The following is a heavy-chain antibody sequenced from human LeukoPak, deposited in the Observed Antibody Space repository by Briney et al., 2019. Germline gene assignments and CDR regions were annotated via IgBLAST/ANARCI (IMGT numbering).Heavy chain of an antibody. CDR2: IRYDGSNK. CDR3: ARVPLRYFDWLPIYYYYYMDV. Sequence: HAGGPLRLSCAASGFTFSSYGMHWVRQAPGKGLEWVAFIRYDGSNKYYADSVKGRFTISRDNSKNTLYLQMNSLRAEDTAVYYCARVPLRYFDWLPIYYYYYMDVWGKGTTVTVSS. D-gene: IGHD3-9*01. V-gene: IGHV3-30*02. J-gene: IGHJ6*03. CDR1: GFTFSSYG.